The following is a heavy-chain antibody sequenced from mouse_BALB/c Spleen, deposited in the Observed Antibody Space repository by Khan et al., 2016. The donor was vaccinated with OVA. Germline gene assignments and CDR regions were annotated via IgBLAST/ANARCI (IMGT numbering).Heavy chain of an antibody. V-gene: IGHV2-4*02. D-gene: IGHD1-1*01. CDR2: IWSGGST. CDR3: ARRDYGSSYGFAY. CDR1: DFSLTNYG. Sequence: QMQLEESGPGLVQPSQSLSITCTVSDFSLTNYGVHWVRQSSGQGLEWLGVIWSGGSTDYNVAFISRLSITKDNSKSQVFFKMNSLQVDDTAIYYCARRDYGSSYGFAYWGQGTLVTVSA. J-gene: IGHJ3*01.